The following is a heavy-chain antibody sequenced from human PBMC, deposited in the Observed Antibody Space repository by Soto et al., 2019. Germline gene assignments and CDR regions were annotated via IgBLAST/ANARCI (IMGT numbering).Heavy chain of an antibody. CDR3: ARTAGEFDI. Sequence: PGGSLRLSCAASGFTFSSYAMHWVRQAPGKGLEWVAVISYDGSNKYYADSVKGRFTISRDNSKNTLYLQMNSLRAEDTAVYYCARTAGEFDIWGQGTMVTVSS. D-gene: IGHD1-26*01. J-gene: IGHJ3*02. CDR1: GFTFSSYA. CDR2: ISYDGSNK. V-gene: IGHV3-30-3*01.